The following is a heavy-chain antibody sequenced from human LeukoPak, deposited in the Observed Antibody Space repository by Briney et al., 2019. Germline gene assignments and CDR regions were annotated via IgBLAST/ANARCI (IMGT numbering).Heavy chain of an antibody. V-gene: IGHV4-4*02. CDR2: IYHSGST. CDR3: ARGGYGSGSYSDY. J-gene: IGHJ4*02. Sequence: SETLSLTCAVSGGSISSSNWWCWVRQPPGKGLEWTGEIYHSGSTNYNPSLKSRVTISVDTSKNQFSLKLSSVTAADTAVYYCARGGYGSGSYSDYWGQGTLVTVSS. D-gene: IGHD3-10*01. CDR1: GGSISSSNW.